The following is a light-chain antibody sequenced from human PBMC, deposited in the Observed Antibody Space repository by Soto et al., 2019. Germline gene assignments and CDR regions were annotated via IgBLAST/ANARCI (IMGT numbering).Light chain of an antibody. J-gene: IGKJ2*01. CDR1: QGISTY. Sequence: DSLFSQSPSFVSASVGDRVTITCGASQGISTYLAWYLQRPGKAPKLLIYGASTLQSGVPSRFSGGGSGTEFTLTISSLQPEDFGTYYCQQLNSDWYAFGQGTKLEIK. V-gene: IGKV1-9*01. CDR3: QQLNSDWYA. CDR2: GAS.